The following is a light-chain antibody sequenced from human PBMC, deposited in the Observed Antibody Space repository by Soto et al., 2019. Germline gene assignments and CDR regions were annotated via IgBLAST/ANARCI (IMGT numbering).Light chain of an antibody. Sequence: QSVLTQPPSASGSFGQSVTISCTGTSSDVGGYNYVSWYQQYPGKAPKLMIYEVSERPSGVPDRFSGSKSGNTASLTVSGLQADDEADYYCSSYSSTNSHYVFGTGTKSPS. CDR2: EVS. V-gene: IGLV2-8*01. CDR3: SSYSSTNSHYV. CDR1: SSDVGGYNY. J-gene: IGLJ1*01.